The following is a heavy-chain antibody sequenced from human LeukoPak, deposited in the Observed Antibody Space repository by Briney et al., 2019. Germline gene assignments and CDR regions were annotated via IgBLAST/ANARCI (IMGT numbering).Heavy chain of an antibody. V-gene: IGHV4-39*07. CDR2: IYYSGST. Sequence: KPSETLSLTCAVSGGSISSNSYYWGWIRQPPGKGLEWIGSIYYSGSTYYNPSLKSRVTISVDTSKNQFSLKLSSVTAADTAVYYCAVQGFGGVIVATFDYWGQGTLVTVSS. J-gene: IGHJ4*02. CDR1: GGSISSNSYY. CDR3: AVQGFGGVIVATFDY. D-gene: IGHD3-16*02.